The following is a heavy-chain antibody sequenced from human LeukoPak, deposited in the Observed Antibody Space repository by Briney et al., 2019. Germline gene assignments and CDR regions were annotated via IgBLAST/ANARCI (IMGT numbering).Heavy chain of an antibody. V-gene: IGHV3-74*01. CDR2: INSDCSST. D-gene: IGHD6-6*01. CDR3: ASLLLCYGCSTSSDSFDI. Sequence: PGGSLRLSCAASGFTFSSYWMHWVRQAPGKGLVWVSRINSDCSSTTYADSVKGRFTISRDNAKNTLYLQMNSLRAEDTAVYYCASLLLCYGCSTSSDSFDIWGQGTMVTVSS. J-gene: IGHJ3*02. CDR1: GFTFSSYW.